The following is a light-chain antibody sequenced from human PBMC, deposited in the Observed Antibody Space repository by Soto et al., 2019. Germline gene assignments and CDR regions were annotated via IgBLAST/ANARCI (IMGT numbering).Light chain of an antibody. Sequence: QSVLTQPASVSGSPGQSITISCTGTSSDVGGYNYVSWYQQHPVKAPKLMIYDVTNRPSGVSDRFSGSKSGNTASLTISGLQAEDEADYHCSSYTSRSTPYAFGTGTKVTV. V-gene: IGLV2-14*01. CDR2: DVT. CDR3: SSYTSRSTPYA. CDR1: SSDVGGYNY. J-gene: IGLJ1*01.